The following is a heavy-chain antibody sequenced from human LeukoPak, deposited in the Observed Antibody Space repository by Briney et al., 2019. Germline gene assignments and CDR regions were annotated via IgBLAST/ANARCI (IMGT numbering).Heavy chain of an antibody. CDR3: ARGPPNWGFDY. CDR2: MSPNSGNT. D-gene: IGHD7-27*01. Sequence: ASVKVSCKASGYTFTGYDINWVRQATGQGLEWMGWMSPNSGNTGYAQKFQGRVTMTRNTSISTAYVQLSSLRSEDTAVYYCARGPPNWGFDYWGQGTLVTVSS. V-gene: IGHV1-8*01. J-gene: IGHJ4*02. CDR1: GYTFTGYD.